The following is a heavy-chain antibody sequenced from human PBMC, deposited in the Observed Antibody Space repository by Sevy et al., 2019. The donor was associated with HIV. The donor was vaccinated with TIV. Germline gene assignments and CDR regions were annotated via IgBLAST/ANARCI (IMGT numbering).Heavy chain of an antibody. CDR1: GFTVSSNY. CDR2: IKSDGSST. V-gene: IGHV3-74*01. J-gene: IGHJ5*02. CDR3: ARDRSGSYHVSDNWFDP. D-gene: IGHD1-26*01. Sequence: GGSLRLSCAASGFTVSSNYMSWVRQAPGKGLVWVSRIKSDGSSTSYADSVKGRFTISRDNAKNTLYLQMNSLRAEDTAVYYCARDRSGSYHVSDNWFDPWGQGTLVTVSS.